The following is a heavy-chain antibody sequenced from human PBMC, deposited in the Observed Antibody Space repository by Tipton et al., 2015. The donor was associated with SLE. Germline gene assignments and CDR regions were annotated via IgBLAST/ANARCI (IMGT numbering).Heavy chain of an antibody. D-gene: IGHD2-15*01. J-gene: IGHJ4*02. CDR2: IYYSGGT. CDR3: ASKCSGGSCYNY. V-gene: IGHV4-30-4*01. Sequence: TLSLTCTVSGGSVSSGSYYWSWIRQPPWTGLEWIGYIYYSGGTYYNPSLKSRVTISVDTSKNQFSLKLSSVTAADTAVYYCASKCSGGSCYNYWGQGTLVTVSS. CDR1: GGSVSSGSYY.